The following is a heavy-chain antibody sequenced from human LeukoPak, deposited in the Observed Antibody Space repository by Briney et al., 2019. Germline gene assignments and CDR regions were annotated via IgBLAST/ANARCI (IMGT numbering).Heavy chain of an antibody. J-gene: IGHJ4*02. CDR1: GGSISSSSYY. Sequence: SETLSLTCTVSGGSISSSSYYWGWIRQPPGTGLEYIVSIYYSGNTYYNPSLKSRITISVDTSKKQFSLRLSSVTAADTAVYYCARIYGSGSYYMRDYYFDYWGQGTLVTVSS. CDR3: ARIYGSGSYYMRDYYFDY. CDR2: IYYSGNT. V-gene: IGHV4-39*01. D-gene: IGHD3-10*01.